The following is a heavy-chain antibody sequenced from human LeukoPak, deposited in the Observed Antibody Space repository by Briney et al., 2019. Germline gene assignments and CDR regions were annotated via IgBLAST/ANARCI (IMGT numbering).Heavy chain of an antibody. CDR3: ARPKGITGVYGMDV. V-gene: IGHV1-69*04. CDR2: IIPILGIA. D-gene: IGHD1-20*01. J-gene: IGHJ6*02. CDR1: GGTFSSYA. Sequence: ASVKVSCKASGGTFSSYAISWVRQAPGQGLEWMGRIIPILGIANYAQKFQGRVTITADKSTSTAYMELSSLRSEDTAVYYCARPKGITGVYGMDVWGQGITVTVSS.